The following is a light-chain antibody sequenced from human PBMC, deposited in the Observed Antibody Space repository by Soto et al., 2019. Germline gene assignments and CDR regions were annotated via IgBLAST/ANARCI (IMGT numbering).Light chain of an antibody. J-gene: IGLJ1*01. CDR1: SSNIGAGYE. V-gene: IGLV1-40*01. Sequence: QSVLTQPPSVSEAPGQRVTISCTGSSSNIGAGYEAHWYQQVPGTAPKLLIYENNNRTSGVPDRFSGSKSGTSASLAITGLQAEDGAEYYCQSYDSSLSGYVFGTGTKLTVL. CDR2: ENN. CDR3: QSYDSSLSGYV.